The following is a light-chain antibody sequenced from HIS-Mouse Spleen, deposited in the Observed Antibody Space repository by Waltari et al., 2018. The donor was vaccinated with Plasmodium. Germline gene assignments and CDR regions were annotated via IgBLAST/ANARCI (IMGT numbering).Light chain of an antibody. Sequence: EIVMTQSPATLSVSPGERATLSCRASQSVSSNLAWYQQKPGQAPRRLCDGASTRATGIPAGFSGSGSGTEFTLTISSLQSEDFAVYYCQQYNNWPPLTFGPGTKVDIK. CDR2: GAS. CDR3: QQYNNWPPLT. CDR1: QSVSSN. J-gene: IGKJ3*01. V-gene: IGKV3-15*01.